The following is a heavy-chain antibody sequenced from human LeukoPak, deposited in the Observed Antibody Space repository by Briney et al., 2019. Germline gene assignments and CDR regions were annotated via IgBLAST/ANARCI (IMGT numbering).Heavy chain of an antibody. J-gene: IGHJ4*02. CDR1: GFTFSSYG. V-gene: IGHV3-30*02. CDR3: AKDDGMFYGSGSYYENDLDY. D-gene: IGHD3-10*01. Sequence: GGSLRLSCAASGFTFSSYGMHWVRQAPGKGLEWVAFIRYDGSNKYYADSVKGRFTISRDNSKNTLYLQMNSLRAEDTAVYYCAKDDGMFYGSGSYYENDLDYWGQGTLVTVSS. CDR2: IRYDGSNK.